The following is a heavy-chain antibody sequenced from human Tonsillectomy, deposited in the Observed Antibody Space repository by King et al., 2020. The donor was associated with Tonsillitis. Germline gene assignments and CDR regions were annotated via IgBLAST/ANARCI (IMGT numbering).Heavy chain of an antibody. CDR1: GFSLSTSGMC. J-gene: IGHJ6*03. D-gene: IGHD5-24*01. Sequence: TLKESGPALVKPTQTLTLTCTLSGFSLSTSGMCVSWIRQPPGKALEWLARIDWDDDKYYSTALKTRLTISKDTSKNQVVLTMTNMDPVDTATYYCARTYYNFYYYYMDVWGKGTTVTVSS. CDR3: ARTYYNFYYYYMDV. V-gene: IGHV2-70*11. CDR2: IDWDDDK.